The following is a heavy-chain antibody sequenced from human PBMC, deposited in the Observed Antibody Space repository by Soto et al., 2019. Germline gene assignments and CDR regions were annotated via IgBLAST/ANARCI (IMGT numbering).Heavy chain of an antibody. Sequence: QVPLVQSGAEVKKPGASVKLSCKASGYTFTIYGFNWVRQAPGQGLEWMGWISAYNGNTNYAQRLQGRVTMTTDTSTSTAYMELRSLTSDDTAVYYCARGGSNPTDYGMDVWGQGTTVTVSS. V-gene: IGHV1-18*04. J-gene: IGHJ6*02. D-gene: IGHD1-26*01. CDR1: GYTFTIYG. CDR3: ARGGSNPTDYGMDV. CDR2: ISAYNGNT.